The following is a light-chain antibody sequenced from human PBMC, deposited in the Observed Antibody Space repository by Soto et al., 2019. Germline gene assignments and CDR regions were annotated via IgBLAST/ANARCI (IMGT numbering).Light chain of an antibody. J-gene: IGKJ4*01. CDR2: GVS. CDR3: QQRSKWPLT. Sequence: EIVLTQSSATLSLSPGERATLYCMASQSVTSNALAWYQQKPGQAPRLLIYGVSSRATGIPDRFSGSGSGTDFTLTISSLEPEDFAVYYCQQRSKWPLTFGGGTKVEIK. CDR1: QSVTSN. V-gene: IGKV3-11*01.